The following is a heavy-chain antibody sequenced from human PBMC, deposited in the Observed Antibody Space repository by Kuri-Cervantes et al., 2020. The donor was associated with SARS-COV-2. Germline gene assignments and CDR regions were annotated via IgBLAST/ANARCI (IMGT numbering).Heavy chain of an antibody. CDR1: GYTLTELS. Sequence: ASVKVSCKVSGYTLTELSMHWVRQAPGKGLEWMGWMNPNSGITGYAQKFQGRVTITRNTSISTAYMELSSLRSEDTAVYYCATTKHVLRFLEWLLLPFDYWGQGTLVTVSS. D-gene: IGHD3-3*01. CDR3: ATTKHVLRFLEWLLLPFDY. CDR2: MNPNSGIT. V-gene: IGHV1-8*03. J-gene: IGHJ4*02.